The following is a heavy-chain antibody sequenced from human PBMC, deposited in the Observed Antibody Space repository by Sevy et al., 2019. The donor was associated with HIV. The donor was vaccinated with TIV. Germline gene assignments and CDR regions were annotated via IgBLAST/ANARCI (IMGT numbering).Heavy chain of an antibody. CDR3: ASPGTKGFDP. Sequence: GGSLRLSCAASGFTFSSYWMSWVRQAPGKGLEWVARIKQDGGDKYYVDSVKGRFTISRDNAKNSLYLQMNSLRVEDTAVYYCASPGTKGFDPWGQGTLVTVSS. CDR1: GFTFSSYW. CDR2: IKQDGGDK. V-gene: IGHV3-7*03. J-gene: IGHJ5*02. D-gene: IGHD2-8*01.